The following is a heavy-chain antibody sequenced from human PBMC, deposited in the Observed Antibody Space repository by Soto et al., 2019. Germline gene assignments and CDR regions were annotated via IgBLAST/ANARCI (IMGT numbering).Heavy chain of an antibody. CDR1: GYTFTSYY. V-gene: IGHV1-46*03. Sequence: QVQLVQSGAEVKKPGASVKVSCKASGYTFTSYYMHWVRQAPGQGLEWMGIINPSGGSTSYAQKSQGSVTMTRDPTTSTVYMELSSLGSADTDVYYCARGVRVGIAALGDYWGQGTLVTVTS. D-gene: IGHD6-13*01. CDR3: ARGVRVGIAALGDY. CDR2: INPSGGST. J-gene: IGHJ4*02.